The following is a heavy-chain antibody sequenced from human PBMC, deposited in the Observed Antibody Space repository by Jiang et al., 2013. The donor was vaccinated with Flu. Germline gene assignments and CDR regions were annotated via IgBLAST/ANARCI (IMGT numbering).Heavy chain of an antibody. CDR3: VAMVRGVEPPGY. V-gene: IGHV1-69*02. J-gene: IGHJ4*02. Sequence: GAEVKKPGSSVKVSCKASGGTFSSYTISWVRQAPGQGLEWMGRIIPILGIANYAQKFQGRVTITADKSTSTAYMELSSLRSEDTAVYYCVAMVRGVEPPGYWGQGTLVTVSS. CDR1: GGTFSSYT. D-gene: IGHD3-10*01. CDR2: IIPILGIA.